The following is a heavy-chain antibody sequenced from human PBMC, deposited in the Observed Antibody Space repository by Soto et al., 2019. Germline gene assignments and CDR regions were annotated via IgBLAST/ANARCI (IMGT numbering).Heavy chain of an antibody. J-gene: IGHJ4*02. CDR1: GYAFPHYV. D-gene: IGHD1-1*01. Sequence: ASVKVSCKTSGYAFPHYVINWVRQAPGHGLEWMGFSTHTGNTNYAQNFQGRVVLTTDTSTSTAYMEVTSLRSDDTAVYYCARSGERPLDYWGQGTPVTVSS. CDR3: ARSGERPLDY. V-gene: IGHV1-18*01. CDR2: STHTGNT.